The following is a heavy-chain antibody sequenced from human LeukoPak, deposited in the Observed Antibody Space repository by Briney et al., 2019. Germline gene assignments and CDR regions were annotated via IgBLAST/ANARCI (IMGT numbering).Heavy chain of an antibody. Sequence: PGRSLRLSCTASGFTFSSFGMHWVRQAPGKGLEWVAVIWYDGSNKYYADSVKGRFTISRDNSKNTLYLHMYSLRAEDTAVYYCAGGTIAAISFFDSWGQGTLVTVSS. CDR1: GFTFSSFG. D-gene: IGHD6-6*01. V-gene: IGHV3-33*01. CDR3: AGGTIAAISFFDS. J-gene: IGHJ4*02. CDR2: IWYDGSNK.